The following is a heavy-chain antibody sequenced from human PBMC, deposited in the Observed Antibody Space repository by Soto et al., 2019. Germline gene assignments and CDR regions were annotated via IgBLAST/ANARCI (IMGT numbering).Heavy chain of an antibody. J-gene: IGHJ4*02. V-gene: IGHV3-23*01. D-gene: IGHD5-12*01. Sequence: PGGSLRLSCAASGFTFSSYAMSGVRQAPGKGLEWVSAISGSGGSTYYADSVKGRFTISRDNSKNTLYLQMNSMRAEDTAVYYCAKLLGAYDINYLDYWGQGTLVTVSS. CDR1: GFTFSSYA. CDR3: AKLLGAYDINYLDY. CDR2: ISGSGGST.